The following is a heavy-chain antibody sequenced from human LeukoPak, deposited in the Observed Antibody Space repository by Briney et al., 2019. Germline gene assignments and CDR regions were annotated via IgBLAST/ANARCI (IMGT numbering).Heavy chain of an antibody. Sequence: GGSLRLSCAASGFTFTNAWMSWVRQAPGKGLEWVSAISGSGGSTYYADSVKGRFTISRDNSKNTLYLQMNSLRAEDTAVYYCAKDQDRRGTLAGAFDIWGQGTMVTVSS. V-gene: IGHV3-23*01. J-gene: IGHJ3*02. D-gene: IGHD3-10*01. CDR1: GFTFTNAW. CDR3: AKDQDRRGTLAGAFDI. CDR2: ISGSGGST.